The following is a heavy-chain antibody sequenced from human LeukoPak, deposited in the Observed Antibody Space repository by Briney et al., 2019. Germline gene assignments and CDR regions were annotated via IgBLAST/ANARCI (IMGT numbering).Heavy chain of an antibody. CDR3: ARAWDSSGWYPWFDP. D-gene: IGHD6-19*01. V-gene: IGHV3-30*03. Sequence: GGSLRLSCAASGFTFSSHGMHWVRQAPGKGLEWVAVISYDGSNKYYADSVKGRFTISRDNSKNTLYLQMNSLRAEDTAVYYCARAWDSSGWYPWFDPWGQGTLVTVSS. J-gene: IGHJ5*02. CDR2: ISYDGSNK. CDR1: GFTFSSHG.